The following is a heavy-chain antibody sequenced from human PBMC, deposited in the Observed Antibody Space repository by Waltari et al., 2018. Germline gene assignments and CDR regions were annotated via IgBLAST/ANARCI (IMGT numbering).Heavy chain of an antibody. V-gene: IGHV4-39*07. CDR2: ITHRWSS. Sequence: QLQLQESGPGLVKPSETLSLTCTVSGASVSSRIHYWGWIRQSPGKGLEWIGSITHRWSSYYNPSLRSRVTLLVDTSKNQFSLRVNSVTAADMALYYCARHMTTVTTSSFDYWGQGALVTVSS. D-gene: IGHD4-17*01. CDR3: ARHMTTVTTSSFDY. CDR1: GASVSSRIHY. J-gene: IGHJ4*02.